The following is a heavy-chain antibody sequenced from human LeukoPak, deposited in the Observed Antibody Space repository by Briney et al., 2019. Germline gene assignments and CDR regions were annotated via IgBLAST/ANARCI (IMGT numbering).Heavy chain of an antibody. J-gene: IGHJ4*02. Sequence: PSETLSLTCAVYGGSFSGYYRSWIRQPPGKGLEWIGEINHSGSTNYNPSLKSRVTISVDTSKNQLSLKLSSVTAADTAVYYCARGHNPFWSGYYDYWGQGTLVTVPS. CDR1: GGSFSGYY. V-gene: IGHV4-34*01. D-gene: IGHD3-3*01. CDR2: INHSGST. CDR3: ARGHNPFWSGYYDY.